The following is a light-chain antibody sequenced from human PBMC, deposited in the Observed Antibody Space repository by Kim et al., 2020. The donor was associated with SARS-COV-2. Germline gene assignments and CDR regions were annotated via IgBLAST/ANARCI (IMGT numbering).Light chain of an antibody. Sequence: ASGGDRVTITCRASQSISSLLAWYQQKPGKAPILLIYKASSLESGVPSRFSGSGSGTEFTLTISSLQPDDFATYYCQQFNTYPLTFGGGTKVDIK. CDR3: QQFNTYPLT. V-gene: IGKV1-5*03. CDR2: KAS. J-gene: IGKJ4*01. CDR1: QSISSL.